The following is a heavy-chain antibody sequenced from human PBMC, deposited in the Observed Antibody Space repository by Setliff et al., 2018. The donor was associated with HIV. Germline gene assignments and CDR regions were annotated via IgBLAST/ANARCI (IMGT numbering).Heavy chain of an antibody. CDR2: INNDTTTT. J-gene: IGHJ4*02. CDR3: AILSYSSG. D-gene: IGHD1-26*01. CDR1: GFTFSRYW. Sequence: PWGSLRLSCAASGFTFSRYWMHWVRQAPGQGLVWVSGINNDTTTTAYADSVKGRFSISRDNAKNTLYLQMNDLRGEDTAVYYCAILSYSSGWGQGTQVTVSS. V-gene: IGHV3-74*01.